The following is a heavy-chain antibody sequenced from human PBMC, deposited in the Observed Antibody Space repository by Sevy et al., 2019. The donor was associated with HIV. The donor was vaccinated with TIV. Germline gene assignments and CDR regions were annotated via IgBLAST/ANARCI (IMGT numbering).Heavy chain of an antibody. CDR1: GFTFSNAW. Sequence: GGSLRLSCAASGFTFSNAWMSWVRQAPGKGLEWVGRIKSKTDGGTTDYAAPVKGRFTISRDNAKNSLYLQMNSLRAEDTAVYYCARDIIVGIQLWQAVIDYWGQGTLVTVSS. D-gene: IGHD5-18*01. CDR2: IKSKTDGGTT. J-gene: IGHJ4*02. V-gene: IGHV3-15*01. CDR3: ARDIIVGIQLWQAVIDY.